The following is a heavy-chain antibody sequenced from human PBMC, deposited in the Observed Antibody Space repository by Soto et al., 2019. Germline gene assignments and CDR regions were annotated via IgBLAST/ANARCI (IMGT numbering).Heavy chain of an antibody. Sequence: SETLSLTCTVSGGSISSGDYYWSWIRQPPGKGLEWIGYIYYSGSTYYNPSLKGRVTISVDTSKNQFSLKLSSVTAADTAVYYCARAQPHRAVTKFYYFDYWGQGTLVTVSS. D-gene: IGHD4-17*01. J-gene: IGHJ4*02. V-gene: IGHV4-30-4*01. CDR3: ARAQPHRAVTKFYYFDY. CDR1: GGSISSGDYY. CDR2: IYYSGST.